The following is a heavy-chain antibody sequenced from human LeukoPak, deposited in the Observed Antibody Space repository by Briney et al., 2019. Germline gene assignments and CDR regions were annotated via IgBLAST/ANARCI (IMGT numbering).Heavy chain of an antibody. Sequence: PGGSLRLSCAASGLTFSSHWMHWVRQAPGKGLVWVSRITNDGSSTTYADSVRGRFTISRDNAKNMLYLQVNSLRAEDTAVYYCASQRDYYYYYGMDVWGQGTTVTVSS. CDR1: GLTFSSHW. V-gene: IGHV3-74*01. CDR2: ITNDGSST. J-gene: IGHJ6*02. CDR3: ASQRDYYYYYGMDV.